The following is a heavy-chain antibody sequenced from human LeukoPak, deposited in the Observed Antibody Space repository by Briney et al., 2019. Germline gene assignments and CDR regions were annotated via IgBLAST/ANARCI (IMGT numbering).Heavy chain of an antibody. Sequence: PSETLSLTCTVSGGSISSYYWSWIRQPPGKGLEWIGYIYYSGSTNYNPSLKSRVTISVNTSKNQFSLKLSSVTAADTAVYYCARLSFWGPMVRDRDAFDIWGQGTMVTVSS. CDR3: ARLSFWGPMVRDRDAFDI. V-gene: IGHV4-59*08. CDR2: IYYSGST. D-gene: IGHD3-10*01. CDR1: GGSISSYY. J-gene: IGHJ3*02.